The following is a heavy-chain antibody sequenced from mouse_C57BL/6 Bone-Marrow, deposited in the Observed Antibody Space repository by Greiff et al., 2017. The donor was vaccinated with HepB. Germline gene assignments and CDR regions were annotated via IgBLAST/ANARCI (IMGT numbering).Heavy chain of an antibody. CDR2: ISSGGSYT. D-gene: IGHD2-4*01. Sequence: EVQLVESGGDLVKPGGSLKLSCAASGFTFSSYGMSWVRQTPDKRLEWVATISSGGSYTYYPDSVKGRFTISRDNAKNTLYLQMSSLKSEDTAMYYCARQGRLRRRGFAYWGRGTLVTVSA. J-gene: IGHJ3*01. CDR3: ARQGRLRRRGFAY. V-gene: IGHV5-6*01. CDR1: GFTFSSYG.